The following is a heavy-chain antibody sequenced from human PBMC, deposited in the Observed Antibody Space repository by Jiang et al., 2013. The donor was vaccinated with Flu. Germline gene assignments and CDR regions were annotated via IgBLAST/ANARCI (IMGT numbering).Heavy chain of an antibody. V-gene: IGHV3-33*05. CDR3: ARDAAIYYYDSSGYYSTPTSEFDY. J-gene: IGHJ4*02. CDR1: GFTFSSYG. CDR2: ISYDGSNK. D-gene: IGHD3-22*01. Sequence: SCAASGFTFSSYGMHWVRQAPGKGLEWVAVISYDGSNKYYADSVKGRFTISRDNSKNTLYLQMNSLRAEDTAVYYCARDAAIYYYDSSGYYSTPTSEFDYWGQGTLVTVSS.